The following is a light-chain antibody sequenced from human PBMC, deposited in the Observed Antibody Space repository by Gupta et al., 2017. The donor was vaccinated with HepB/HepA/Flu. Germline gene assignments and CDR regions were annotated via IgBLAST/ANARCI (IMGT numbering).Light chain of an antibody. CDR1: SSDVGGYNY. CDR2: DVS. Sequence: SALTQLASGSGSAGQSITITCTGTSSDVGGYNYVSWYQQHPGKAPNLMIYDVSSRPSGVSHRFSGSKSGTTASLTISGLQAEDAADYYCSSYTSSSTLVVFGGGTKLTVL. V-gene: IGLV2-14*01. CDR3: SSYTSSSTLVV. J-gene: IGLJ2*01.